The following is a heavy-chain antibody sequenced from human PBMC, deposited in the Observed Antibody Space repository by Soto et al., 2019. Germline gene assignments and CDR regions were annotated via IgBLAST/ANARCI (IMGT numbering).Heavy chain of an antibody. D-gene: IGHD1-7*01. CDR2: ISYDGSNQ. CDR1: GFTFSDFE. V-gene: IGHV3-30-3*01. J-gene: IGHJ4*02. CDR3: ARRTGTAPRFDY. Sequence: QVQLVESGGGVVQPGRSLRLSCSASGFTFSDFEMYWVRQAPGKGLDWVSFISYDGSNQYYVGSVKGRFTVSRDNSKNTLFLLMNSLIPEDTAVYFCARRTGTAPRFDYWGQGTLVTVSS.